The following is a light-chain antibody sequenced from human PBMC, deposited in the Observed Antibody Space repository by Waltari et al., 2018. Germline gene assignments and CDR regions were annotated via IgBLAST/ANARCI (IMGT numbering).Light chain of an antibody. CDR3: MQSLDLRT. V-gene: IGKV2D-29*02. Sequence: DIVLTQTPLSLSVTPGQPAFLSCKSSQSLLLSDGRTFMYWYVQKAGQSPQLLIYEGSKRFSGVPDRFSGSGSGTEFTLHITRVEADDVGVYFCMQSLDLRTFGQGTRVEVK. CDR1: QSLLLSDGRTF. CDR2: EGS. J-gene: IGKJ1*01.